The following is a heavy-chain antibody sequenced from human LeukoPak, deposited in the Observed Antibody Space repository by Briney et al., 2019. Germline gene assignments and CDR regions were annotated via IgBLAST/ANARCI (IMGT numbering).Heavy chain of an antibody. V-gene: IGHV6-1*01. CDR1: GDSVSSNSAA. CDR3: ARDWEWELLGWFDP. Sequence: SQTLSLTCAISGDSVSSNSAAWNWIRQSPSRGLEWLGRSYYRSKWYNDYAVSVKSRITNNPDTSKNQFSLQLNSVTPEDTAVYYCARDWEWELLGWFDPWGQGTLVTVSS. CDR2: SYYRSKWYN. J-gene: IGHJ5*02. D-gene: IGHD1-26*01.